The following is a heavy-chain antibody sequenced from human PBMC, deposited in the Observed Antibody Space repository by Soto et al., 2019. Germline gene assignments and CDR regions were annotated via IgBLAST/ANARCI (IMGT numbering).Heavy chain of an antibody. D-gene: IGHD1-26*01. Sequence: QVQLVESRGGMVKPGGSLRLSCAASGFTFSDYYMTWFRQAPGKGLEWLSCISTTGSYTNYADSVKGRFTISRDNAENSLYLQMGSLRGEDTAVYYCARIVGARLNDYWGQGTLVTVS. CDR3: ARIVGARLNDY. J-gene: IGHJ4*02. CDR1: GFTFSDYY. CDR2: ISTTGSYT. V-gene: IGHV3-11*05.